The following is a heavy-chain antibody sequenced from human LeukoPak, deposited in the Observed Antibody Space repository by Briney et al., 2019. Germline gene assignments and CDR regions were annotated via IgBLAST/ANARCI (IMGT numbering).Heavy chain of an antibody. Sequence: ASVKVSCKASGYTFTGYYMHWVRQAPGQGLEWMGWINPNSGGTNYAQKFRGRVTMTRDTSISTAYMELSRLRSDDTAVYYCARVVYYYGSRNFDYWGQGTLVTVSS. V-gene: IGHV1-2*02. J-gene: IGHJ4*02. CDR2: INPNSGGT. CDR3: ARVVYYYGSRNFDY. D-gene: IGHD3-10*01. CDR1: GYTFTGYY.